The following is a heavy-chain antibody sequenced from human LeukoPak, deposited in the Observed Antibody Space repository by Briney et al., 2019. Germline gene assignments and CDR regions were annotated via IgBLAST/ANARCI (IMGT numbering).Heavy chain of an antibody. D-gene: IGHD3-9*01. CDR1: GYTFTDFY. CDR2: INLNSGGT. V-gene: IGHV1-2*02. J-gene: IGHJ4*02. CDR3: ARSPHILTGENFDY. Sequence: ASVKVSCKTSGYTFTDFYMHWVRQAPGQGLEWMGWINLNSGGTNFAQKFEGRASMTRDTSISAAYMHLSRLRSDDTAVYYCARSPHILTGENFDYWGQGTLLTVSS.